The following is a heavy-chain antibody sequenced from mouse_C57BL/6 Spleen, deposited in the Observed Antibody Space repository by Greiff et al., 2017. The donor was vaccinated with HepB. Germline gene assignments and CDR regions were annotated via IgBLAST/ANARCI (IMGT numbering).Heavy chain of an antibody. CDR3: ARPILAY. CDR2: ISSGSSTI. D-gene: IGHD6-5*01. CDR1: GFTFSDYG. J-gene: IGHJ3*01. V-gene: IGHV5-17*01. Sequence: EVQRVESGGGLVKPGGSLKLSCAASGFTFSDYGMHWVRQAPEKGLEWVAYISSGSSTIYYADTVKGRFTISRDNAKNTLCLQLTSLRAEDTAMYYCARPILAYWGQGTLVTVSA.